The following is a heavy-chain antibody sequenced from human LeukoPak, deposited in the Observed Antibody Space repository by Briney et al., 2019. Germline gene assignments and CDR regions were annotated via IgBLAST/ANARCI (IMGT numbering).Heavy chain of an antibody. CDR1: GFNFGYYA. Sequence: GSLRLSCTASGFNFGYYAMSWVRPAPGKGLEWLGFIRSKASGGAIEYGPSVDGRFTISRDDSKSIAYLQMPSLKTEDTATYFCTREVDGMSAYWGQGTLVTVSS. D-gene: IGHD1-14*01. V-gene: IGHV3-49*04. J-gene: IGHJ4*02. CDR2: IRSKASGGAI. CDR3: TREVDGMSAY.